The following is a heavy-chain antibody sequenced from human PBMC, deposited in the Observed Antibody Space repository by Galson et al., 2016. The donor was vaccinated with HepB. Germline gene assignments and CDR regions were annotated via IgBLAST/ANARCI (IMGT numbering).Heavy chain of an antibody. CDR1: GFTFGSYA. CDR2: IGSSGGGT. J-gene: IGHJ3*02. CDR3: AKSVRNRIIETGGPAFDI. V-gene: IGHV3-23*01. Sequence: SLRLSCAASGFTFGSYAMSWVRQAPGKGLEWVSSIGSSGGGTYVADSVKGRFTISRDNSKNTLYVQMDNLRAEDTAIYYCAKSVRNRIIETGGPAFDIWGQGTMVTVSS. D-gene: IGHD2/OR15-2a*01.